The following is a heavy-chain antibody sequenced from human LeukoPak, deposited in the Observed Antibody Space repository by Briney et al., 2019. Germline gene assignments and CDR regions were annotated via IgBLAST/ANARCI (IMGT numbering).Heavy chain of an antibody. Sequence: GGSLRLPCVASGFTFSGFYMIWIRQAPGKGLECVSYISGNGAGIYYTDSVKGRFTISRDNAKNSLFLQMNSLRAEDTAVYYCARVGGGNAFDIWGQGTMVTVSS. CDR3: ARVGGGNAFDI. CDR1: GFTFSGFY. J-gene: IGHJ3*02. D-gene: IGHD1-26*01. CDR2: ISGNGAGI. V-gene: IGHV3-11*01.